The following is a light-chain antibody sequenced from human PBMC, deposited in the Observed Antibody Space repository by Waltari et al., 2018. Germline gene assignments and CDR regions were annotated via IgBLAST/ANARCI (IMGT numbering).Light chain of an antibody. CDR1: SSDVGAYNY. Sequence: SALNQPASVSGSPAQSITISCTATSSDVGAYNYVSWFQQHPGKAPKLLNYEVSNRPSGVSSRFACSRSGNTASLTISGLQAEDEADYYCSAYRGSSALVFGTGTKVTVL. J-gene: IGLJ1*01. V-gene: IGLV2-14*01. CDR2: EVS. CDR3: SAYRGSSALV.